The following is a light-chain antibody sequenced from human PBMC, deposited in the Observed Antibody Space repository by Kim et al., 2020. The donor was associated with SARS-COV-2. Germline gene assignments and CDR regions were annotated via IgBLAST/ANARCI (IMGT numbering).Light chain of an antibody. J-gene: IGKJ2*01. CDR2: WAS. CDR3: QQYYTPPYT. Sequence: RATTTCKSSQRVLHSSNNKNSLAWYQQKPGQPPKLRIYWASPRESWVPDRLSGSGSGTDFTLTISSLQAEDVAVYSCQQYYTPPYTFGQGTKLEI. CDR1: QRVLHSSNNKNS. V-gene: IGKV4-1*01.